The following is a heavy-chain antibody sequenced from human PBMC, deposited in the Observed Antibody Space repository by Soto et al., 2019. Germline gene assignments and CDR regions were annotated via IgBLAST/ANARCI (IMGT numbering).Heavy chain of an antibody. V-gene: IGHV4-30-4*01. J-gene: IGHJ5*02. CDR3: ARGPRYQLRAPSPWFDP. D-gene: IGHD2-2*01. CDR2: IYYSGST. Sequence: SETLSLTCTVSGGSISSGDYYWSWIRQPPGKDLEWIGYIYYSGSTYYNPSLKSRVNISVDTSKNQFSLKLSSVTAADTAVYYCARGPRYQLRAPSPWFDPWGQGTLVTVSS. CDR1: GGSISSGDYY.